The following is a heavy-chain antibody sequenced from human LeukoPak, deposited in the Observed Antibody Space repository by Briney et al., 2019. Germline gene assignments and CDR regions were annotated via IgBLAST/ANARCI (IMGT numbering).Heavy chain of an antibody. J-gene: IGHJ4*02. CDR1: GGSVSSGSYY. V-gene: IGHV4-61*01. Sequence: PSETLSLTCTVSGGSVSSGSYYWSWIRQPPGKGLEWIGYIYYSGSTNYNPSLKSRVTISVDTSKNQFSLKLSSVTAADTAVYYCARMEDYVSPTGLLLDYWGQGTLVTVSS. CDR3: ARMEDYVSPTGLLLDY. CDR2: IYYSGST. D-gene: IGHD1-1*01.